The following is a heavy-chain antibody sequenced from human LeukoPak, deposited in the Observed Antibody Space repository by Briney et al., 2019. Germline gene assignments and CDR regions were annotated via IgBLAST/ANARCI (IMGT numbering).Heavy chain of an antibody. J-gene: IGHJ6*03. Sequence: SETLSLTCAVYGGSFSGYYWSWIRQPPGKGLEWIGEINHSGSTNYNPSLKSRVTISVDTSTNQFSLKLSSVTAADTAVYYCATEAVTMVRGVIIPYYYYYYMDVWGKGTTVTVSS. D-gene: IGHD3-10*01. CDR3: ATEAVTMVRGVIIPYYYYYYMDV. CDR1: GGSFSGYY. V-gene: IGHV4-34*01. CDR2: INHSGST.